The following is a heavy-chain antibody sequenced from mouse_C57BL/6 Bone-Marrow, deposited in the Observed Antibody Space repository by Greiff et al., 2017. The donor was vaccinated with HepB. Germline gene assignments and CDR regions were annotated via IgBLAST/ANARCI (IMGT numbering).Heavy chain of an antibody. J-gene: IGHJ4*01. Sequence: QVQLQQPGAELVKPGASVKLSCKASGYTFTSYWMHWVKQRPGQGLEWIGMIPPNSGSTNYNEKFKSKATLTVDKSSSTAYMQLSSLTSEDSAVYYCARGGAHWAMDYWGQGTSVTVSS. V-gene: IGHV1-64*01. CDR3: ARGGAHWAMDY. D-gene: IGHD4-1*01. CDR1: GYTFTSYW. CDR2: IPPNSGST.